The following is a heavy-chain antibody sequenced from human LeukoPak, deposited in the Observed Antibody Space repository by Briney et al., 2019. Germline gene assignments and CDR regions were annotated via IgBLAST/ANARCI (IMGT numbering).Heavy chain of an antibody. CDR2: ISYDGSNK. V-gene: IGHV3-30-3*01. Sequence: GGSLRLSCVASGFTFSSYGMHWVRRAPGKGLEWVAVISYDGSNKYNADSVKGRFTISRDNSKNTLYLQMNSLREEDTAVYYCARYDYYYYMDVWGKGTTVTVSS. CDR3: ARYDYYYYMDV. J-gene: IGHJ6*03. CDR1: GFTFSSYG.